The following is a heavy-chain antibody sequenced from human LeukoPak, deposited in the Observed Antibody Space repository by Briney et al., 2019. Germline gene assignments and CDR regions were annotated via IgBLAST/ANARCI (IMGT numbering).Heavy chain of an antibody. CDR1: GGSFSGYY. V-gene: IGHV4-34*01. D-gene: IGHD3-10*01. CDR2: INHSGST. Sequence: SETLSLTCAVYGGSFSGYYWSWIRQPPGKGLEWIGEINHSGSTNYNPSLKSRVTISVDTSKNQFSLKLSSVTAADTAVYYCARVLRSYYYGSGSLGDWFDPWGQGALVTVSS. CDR3: ARVLRSYYYGSGSLGDWFDP. J-gene: IGHJ5*02.